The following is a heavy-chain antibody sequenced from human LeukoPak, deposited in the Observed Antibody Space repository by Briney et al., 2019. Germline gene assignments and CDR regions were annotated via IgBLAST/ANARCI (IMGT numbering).Heavy chain of an antibody. Sequence: GGSLRLSCAASGFTFSSYWMSWVRQAAGKGRDWVANINQDGSEKYYVDSVKGRFTISRDNAKNSLYLQMNSLRAEDTAVYYCAREYYDYVWGSYRYLQLFDYWGQGTLVTVSS. CDR3: AREYYDYVWGSYRYLQLFDY. V-gene: IGHV3-7*01. CDR2: INQDGSEK. J-gene: IGHJ4*02. CDR1: GFTFSSYW. D-gene: IGHD3-16*02.